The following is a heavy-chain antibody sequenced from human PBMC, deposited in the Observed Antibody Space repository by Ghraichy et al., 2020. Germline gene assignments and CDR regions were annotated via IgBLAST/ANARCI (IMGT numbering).Heavy chain of an antibody. CDR2: MYHDGHT. V-gene: IGHV4-38-2*02. Sequence: SETLSLTCTVSGGSINSLYYWGWIRQSPGKGLEWIGSMYHDGHTYYSPSIKSRVTISVDMSKKQFSLKVDSVTATDTAVYFCASRVGDTANYYTGMDVWGQGPTVTVSS. J-gene: IGHJ6*02. CDR1: GGSINSLYY. D-gene: IGHD1-26*01. CDR3: ASRVGDTANYYTGMDV.